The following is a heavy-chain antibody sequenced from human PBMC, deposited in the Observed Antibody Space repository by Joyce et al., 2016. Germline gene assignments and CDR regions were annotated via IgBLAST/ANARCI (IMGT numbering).Heavy chain of an antibody. V-gene: IGHV3-30*18. CDR3: AKDCHYSSGYYEGFDY. Sequence: QVQLVDSGGGVVQPGRSLRLSCVASGFTFSNYGMHWVRQAPGKGLGWVAVISYDGSNKYYSDSVKGRFTISRDNSRNTVYLQMNSLRPEDTAVYYCAKDCHYSSGYYEGFDYWGQGTLVTVSS. J-gene: IGHJ4*02. CDR2: ISYDGSNK. CDR1: GFTFSNYG. D-gene: IGHD3-22*01.